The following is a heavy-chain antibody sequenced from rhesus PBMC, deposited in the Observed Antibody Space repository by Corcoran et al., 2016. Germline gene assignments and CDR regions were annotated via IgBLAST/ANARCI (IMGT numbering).Heavy chain of an antibody. D-gene: IGHD5-24*01. CDR2: INRGGGST. V-gene: IGHV3S5*01. Sequence: EVQLVETGGGLVQPGGSLKLSCVASGFTFSSYGMSWVSQAPGKGLEWVSAINRGGGSTNYADSVKGRFTISRDNSKNTLSLQMNSLRAEDTALYYCAKRGYSYLGFDYWGQGVLVTVSS. CDR1: GFTFSSYG. J-gene: IGHJ4*01. CDR3: AKRGYSYLGFDY.